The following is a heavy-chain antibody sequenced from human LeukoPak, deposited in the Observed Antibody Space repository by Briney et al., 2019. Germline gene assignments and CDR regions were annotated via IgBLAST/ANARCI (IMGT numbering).Heavy chain of an antibody. CDR3: ARDTRYYDFWSGTDY. CDR2: VSYDGSNK. V-gene: IGHV3-30-3*01. J-gene: IGHJ4*02. D-gene: IGHD3-3*01. CDR1: GFTFSSYA. Sequence: GRSLRLSCAASGFTFSSYAMHWVRQAPGKGLEWVAVVSYDGSNKYYADSVKGRFTVSRDNSKNTLYLQMNSLRAEDTAVYYCARDTRYYDFWSGTDYWDQGTLVTVSS.